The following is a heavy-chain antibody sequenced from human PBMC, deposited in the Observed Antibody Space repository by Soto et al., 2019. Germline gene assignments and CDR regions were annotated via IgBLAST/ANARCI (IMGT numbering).Heavy chain of an antibody. D-gene: IGHD2-15*01. CDR2: ISTYNSDT. CDR3: AREGYCSSGSCALYSHDFFGMDV. V-gene: IGHV1-18*01. CDR1: HYSFARYG. J-gene: IGHJ6*02. Sequence: ASVKVSCKASHYSFARYGISWVRQAPGQGLEWMGWISTYNSDTKYAQKFQGRVTMTTDTPTSTAYMNLRSLTSDDTAVYYCAREGYCSSGSCALYSHDFFGMDVWGQGTTVTVSS.